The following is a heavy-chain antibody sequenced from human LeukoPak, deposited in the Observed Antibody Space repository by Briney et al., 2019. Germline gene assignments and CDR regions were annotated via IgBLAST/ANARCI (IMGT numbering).Heavy chain of an antibody. D-gene: IGHD1-1*01. CDR2: IWYDGSNT. CDR1: GFTFSSYG. V-gene: IGHV3-33*01. CDR3: ARDLEIGSSSYYFDH. J-gene: IGHJ4*02. Sequence: GRSLRLSCAASGFTFSSYGMHWARQAPGKGLEWVAIIWYDGSNTYYVDSVRGRFTISRDNSKNTLYLQVNSLRAEDTAMYYCARDLEIGSSSYYFDHWGQGTLVTVSS.